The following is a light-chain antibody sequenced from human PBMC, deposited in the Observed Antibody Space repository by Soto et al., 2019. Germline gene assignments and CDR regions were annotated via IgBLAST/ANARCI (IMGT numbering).Light chain of an antibody. Sequence: QPVLTQPASVSGSPGQSITISCTGTSSDVGGYNYVSWYQHHPGKAPKLLIYDVNSRPSGVSDRFSGSKSGNTASLTISGLQAEDEADYYCSSYTSSSTEVFGTGIKLTVL. V-gene: IGLV2-14*03. J-gene: IGLJ1*01. CDR1: SSDVGGYNY. CDR3: SSYTSSSTEV. CDR2: DVN.